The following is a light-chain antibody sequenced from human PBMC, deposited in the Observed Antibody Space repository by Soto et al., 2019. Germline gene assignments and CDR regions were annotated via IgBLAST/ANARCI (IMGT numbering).Light chain of an antibody. V-gene: IGLV2-8*01. CDR2: EVT. CDR1: SSDVGGYKY. CDR3: SSYAGSNNLRI. J-gene: IGLJ2*01. Sequence: QSVLPQPPSASGSPGQSGTISCTGTSSDVGGYKYVSWYQQHPGKAPKLMIYEVTKRPSGVPDRFSGSKSGNTASLTVSGLQAEDEADYYCSSYAGSNNLRIFGGGTKVTVL.